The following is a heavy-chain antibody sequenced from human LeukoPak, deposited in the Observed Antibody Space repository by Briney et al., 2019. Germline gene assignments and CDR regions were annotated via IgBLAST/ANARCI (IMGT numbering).Heavy chain of an antibody. J-gene: IGHJ4*02. V-gene: IGHV3-23*01. CDR3: HYDFWSGYSVFDY. Sequence: GGSLRLSCAASTFTFNSYAVSWVRQAPGTGLERISAISSSGDLTFYADSVKGRFTISRDNSKNMLYLQMDSLRAEDTAVYYCHYDFWSGYSVFDYWGQGTLVTVSS. CDR2: ISSSGDLT. D-gene: IGHD3-3*01. CDR1: TFTFNSYA.